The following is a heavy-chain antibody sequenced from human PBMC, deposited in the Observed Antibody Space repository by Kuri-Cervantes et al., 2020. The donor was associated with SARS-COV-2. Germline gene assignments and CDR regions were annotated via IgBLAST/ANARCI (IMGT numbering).Heavy chain of an antibody. CDR2: IYHTGST. CDR3: ARQPLDQVLWVGAYWFDP. D-gene: IGHD3-10*01. Sequence: SETLSLTCTVSGGSISSSSYYWGWIRQPPGKGLEWIGSIYHTGSTPSNPSLKSRVTISVDTSKNQFSLKLSSVTAADTAIYYCARQPLDQVLWVGAYWFDPWGQRTLVTVSS. J-gene: IGHJ5*02. CDR1: GGSISSSSYY. V-gene: IGHV4-39*01.